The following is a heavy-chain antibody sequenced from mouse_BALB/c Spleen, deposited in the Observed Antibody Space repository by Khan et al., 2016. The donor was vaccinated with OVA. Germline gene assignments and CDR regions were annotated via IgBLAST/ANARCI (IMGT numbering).Heavy chain of an antibody. CDR3: VRGNYYGSSYVGY. D-gene: IGHD1-1*01. V-gene: IGHV5-17*02. J-gene: IGHJ2*01. Sequence: EVELVESGGGLVQPGGSRKLSCAASGFTFSSFGMHWVRQAPEKGLEWVAYISSGSSTIYYADIVKGRFTISRDNPKNTLFLQMTSLRSEDTAMYYCVRGNYYGSSYVGYWGQGTTLTVSS. CDR2: ISSGSSTI. CDR1: GFTFSSFG.